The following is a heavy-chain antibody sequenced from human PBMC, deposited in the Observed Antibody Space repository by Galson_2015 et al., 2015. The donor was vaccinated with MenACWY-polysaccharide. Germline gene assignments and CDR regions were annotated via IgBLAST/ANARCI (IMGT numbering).Heavy chain of an antibody. Sequence: SVRLSCKGSGYTFTSSAMSWVRQAPGKGLVWMGWINTNTGNPTYAQGFTGRVVFSLDTSVSTAFLQISSLKAEDTAVYYCARDPKQKITRVPSSRFDHWGQGTLVTVSS. CDR2: INTNTGNP. CDR3: ARDPKQKITRVPSSRFDH. D-gene: IGHD3-10*01. CDR1: GYTFTSSA. J-gene: IGHJ5*02. V-gene: IGHV7-4-1*02.